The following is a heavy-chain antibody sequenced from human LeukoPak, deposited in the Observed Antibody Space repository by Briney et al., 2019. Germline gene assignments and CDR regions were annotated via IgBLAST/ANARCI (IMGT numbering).Heavy chain of an antibody. Sequence: PSETLSLICTVAAGSISSYYWSSIRQPPGKGLEWIGYIYYSGSTNYNPSLKIRVTISVDTSKNQFSLKLSSVTAADTAVYYCARVKGYYDILTGNLDAFDIWGQGTMVTVSS. V-gene: IGHV4-59*01. CDR1: AGSISSYY. CDR2: IYYSGST. D-gene: IGHD3-9*01. J-gene: IGHJ3*02. CDR3: ARVKGYYDILTGNLDAFDI.